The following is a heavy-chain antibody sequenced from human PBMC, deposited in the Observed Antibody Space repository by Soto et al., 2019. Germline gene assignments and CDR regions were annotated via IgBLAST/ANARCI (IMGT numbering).Heavy chain of an antibody. J-gene: IGHJ6*03. CDR3: TTDRLVTRIEVDGKSYYYYCYYKDV. CDR1: GFTFSNAW. CDR2: IKSKTDGGTT. D-gene: IGHD6-19*01. V-gene: IGHV3-15*07. Sequence: GGPLRLSCAASGFTFSNAWMNWVRQAPGKGLEWVGRIKSKTDGGTTDYAAPVKGRFTISRDESKNTLYLQMNSLKTEGTAVYYCTTDRLVTRIEVDGKSYYYYCYYKDVRAKGTTVPVSS.